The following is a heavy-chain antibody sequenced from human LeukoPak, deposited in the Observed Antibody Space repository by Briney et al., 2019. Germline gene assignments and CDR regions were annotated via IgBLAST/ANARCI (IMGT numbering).Heavy chain of an antibody. Sequence: SETLSLTCTVSGGSISSSSYYWGWIRQPPGKGLEWIGNIYYSGSTYYNPSLKSRVTISIDTSKNQFSLKLSSVTAADTAKYYCASNSSSWYGAYYWGQGTPVTVSS. CDR3: ASNSSSWYGAYY. V-gene: IGHV4-39*01. D-gene: IGHD6-13*01. J-gene: IGHJ4*02. CDR1: GGSISSSSYY. CDR2: IYYSGST.